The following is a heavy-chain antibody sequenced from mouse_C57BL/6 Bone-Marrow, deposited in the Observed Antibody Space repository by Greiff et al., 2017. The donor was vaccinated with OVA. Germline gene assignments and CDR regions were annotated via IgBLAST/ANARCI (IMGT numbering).Heavy chain of an antibody. V-gene: IGHV1-19*01. CDR1: GYTFTDYY. CDR2: INPYNGGT. D-gene: IGHD2-3*01. CDR3: DDGYSYSMDY. J-gene: IGHJ4*01. Sequence: VQLQQSGPVLVKPGASVKMSCKASGYTFTDYYMNWVKQSHGKSLEWIGVINPYNGGTSYNQKFKGKATLTVDKSSSTAYMELNSLTSEDSAVYYYDDGYSYSMDYWGQGTSVTVSS.